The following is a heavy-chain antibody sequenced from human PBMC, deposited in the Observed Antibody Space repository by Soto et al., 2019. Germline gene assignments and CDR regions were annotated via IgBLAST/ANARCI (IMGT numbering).Heavy chain of an antibody. V-gene: IGHV3-23*01. CDR3: AKGLRYNWNDPGYYFDY. CDR2: ISGSGGST. J-gene: IGHJ4*02. Sequence: GGSLRLSCAASGFTFSSYAMSWVRQAPGKGLEWVSAISGSGGSTYYADSVKGRFTISRDNSKNTLYLQMNSLRAEDTAVYYCAKGLRYNWNDPGYYFDYWGQGTLVTVSS. D-gene: IGHD1-1*01. CDR1: GFTFSSYA.